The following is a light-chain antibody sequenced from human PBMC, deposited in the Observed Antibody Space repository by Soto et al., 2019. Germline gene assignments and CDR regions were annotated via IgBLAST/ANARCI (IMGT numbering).Light chain of an antibody. CDR2: AAS. CDR1: QSLTNNY. V-gene: IGKV3-20*01. J-gene: IGKJ4*01. Sequence: EIVLTQSPGTLSLSPGERATLSCRASQSLTNNYLAWYQQKPGQAPRLLIYAASSRATGIPDRFSGSGSETDFTLTISRLEPEDFAVYYCQQYGSSLPVTFGGGTNLEIK. CDR3: QQYGSSLPVT.